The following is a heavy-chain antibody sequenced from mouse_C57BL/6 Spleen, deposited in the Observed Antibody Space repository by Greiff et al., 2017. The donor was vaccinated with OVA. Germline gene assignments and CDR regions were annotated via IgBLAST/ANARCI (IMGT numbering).Heavy chain of an antibody. CDR3: TTTRGFAY. J-gene: IGHJ3*01. CDR1: GFNIKDDY. CDR2: IDPGNGDT. D-gene: IGHD2-12*01. V-gene: IGHV14-4*01. Sequence: VQLQQSGAELVRPGASVKLSCTASGFNIKDDYMHWVKQRPEQGLEWIGWIDPGNGDTEYASKFQGKATITADTSSNTAYLQLSSLTSEDTAVYYCTTTRGFAYWGQGTLVTVSA.